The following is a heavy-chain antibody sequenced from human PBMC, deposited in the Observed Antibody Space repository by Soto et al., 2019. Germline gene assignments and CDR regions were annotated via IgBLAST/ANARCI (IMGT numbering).Heavy chain of an antibody. D-gene: IGHD5-18*01. CDR2: IIPYLDIT. V-gene: IGHV1-69*02. CDR1: GGTFGTYT. J-gene: IGHJ4*02. CDR3: SRDTTY. Sequence: QVQLVQSGAEVKKPGSSVKVSCKASGGTFGTYTISWVRQAPGQGLEWMGRIIPYLDITDYAQKFQGRFTIAADKSTTTAYMELNSLRSEDTAVYFCSRDTTYWGQETLVTVSS.